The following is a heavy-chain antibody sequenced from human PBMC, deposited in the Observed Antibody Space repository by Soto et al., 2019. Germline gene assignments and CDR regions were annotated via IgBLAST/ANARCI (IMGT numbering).Heavy chain of an antibody. V-gene: IGHV1-18*01. CDR1: GYTFTSYG. CDR2: ISAYSGNT. J-gene: IGHJ5*02. D-gene: IGHD2-15*01. Sequence: ASVQVSCQASGYTFTSYGISWVRQAPGQGLEWMGWISAYSGNTKYSQNFQDRVTITRDTSASTVYMELSSLRSEDTAMYYCARVVAATNWFDPWGQGTLVTVSS. CDR3: ARVVAATNWFDP.